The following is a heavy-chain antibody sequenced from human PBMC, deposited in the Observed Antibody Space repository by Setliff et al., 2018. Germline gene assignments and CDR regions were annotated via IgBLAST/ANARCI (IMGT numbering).Heavy chain of an antibody. V-gene: IGHV4-34*01. CDR3: ARGQAGNYYYYMDV. J-gene: IGHJ6*03. CDR1: GGTFSDYY. Sequence: SETLSLTCAAYGGTFSDYYWTWIRQPPGKGLEWIGEINHSGNTNYNPSLKSRVTISVDMSKNQFSLKLSSVTAADTAVYYCARGQAGNYYYYMDVWGKGTTVTVSS. CDR2: INHSGNT.